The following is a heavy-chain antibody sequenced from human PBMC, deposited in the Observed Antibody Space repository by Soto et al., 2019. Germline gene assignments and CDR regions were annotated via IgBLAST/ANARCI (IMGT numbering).Heavy chain of an antibody. Sequence: GGSLRLSYEASGCTFSSYWMSWVRQAPGKGLEWVAKLKQDGSEKYYVDSVKGRFTISRDNARNSLYLQMNSLRAEHPAVYYCARDSSGWDWGQGTLVTVSS. CDR3: ARDSSGWD. CDR1: GCTFSSYW. V-gene: IGHV3-7*03. J-gene: IGHJ4*02. CDR2: LKQDGSEK. D-gene: IGHD6-19*01.